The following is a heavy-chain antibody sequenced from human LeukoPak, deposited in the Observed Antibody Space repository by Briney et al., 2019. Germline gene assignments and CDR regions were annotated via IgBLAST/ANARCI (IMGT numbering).Heavy chain of an antibody. D-gene: IGHD3-10*01. CDR2: IIPILGIA. Sequence: SVKVSCKASGGTFSSYAISWVRQAPGQGLEWMGRIIPILGIANYAQKFQGRVTITADESTSTAYMELSNLRSEDTAVYYCARPYYYGSGGFDYWGQGTLVTVSS. V-gene: IGHV1-69*04. J-gene: IGHJ4*02. CDR1: GGTFSSYA. CDR3: ARPYYYGSGGFDY.